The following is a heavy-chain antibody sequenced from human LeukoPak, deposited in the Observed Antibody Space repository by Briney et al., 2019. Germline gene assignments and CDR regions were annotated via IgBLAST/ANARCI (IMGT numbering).Heavy chain of an antibody. CDR1: GFTFSNYA. D-gene: IGHD3-3*01. CDR2: ISGSGGTT. Sequence: PGGSLRLSCAASGFTFSNYAMHWVRQPPGKGLEWVSAISGSGGTTYYADSVKGRFAISRDNSRNTLSLQMSSLRAEDTAVYYCAKAEYYDFWSGSYYFDYWGQGTLVTVSS. CDR3: AKAEYYDFWSGSYYFDY. J-gene: IGHJ4*02. V-gene: IGHV3-23*01.